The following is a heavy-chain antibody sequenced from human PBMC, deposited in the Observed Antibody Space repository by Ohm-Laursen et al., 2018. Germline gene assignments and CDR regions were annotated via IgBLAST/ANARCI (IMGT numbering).Heavy chain of an antibody. J-gene: IGHJ4*02. CDR3: AKDPGYSSGSFDY. CDR2: ISYDGSNK. D-gene: IGHD6-19*01. CDR1: GFTFSSYG. V-gene: IGHV3-30*18. Sequence: SLRLSCTASGFTFSSYGMHWVRQAPGKGLEWVAVISYDGSNKYYADSVKGRFTISRDNSKNTLYLQMNSLRAEDTAVYYCAKDPGYSSGSFDYWGQGTLVTVSS.